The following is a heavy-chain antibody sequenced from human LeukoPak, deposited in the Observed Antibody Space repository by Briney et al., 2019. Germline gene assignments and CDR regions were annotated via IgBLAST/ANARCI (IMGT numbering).Heavy chain of an antibody. J-gene: IGHJ4*02. CDR1: GFTVSSNY. D-gene: IGHD3-22*01. CDR3: ARGGRYYDSSSDY. Sequence: GGSLRLSCAASGFTVSSNYMSWVRQAPGKGLEWVSVIYSGGSTYYADSVKGRFTISRDNSKNTLYLQMNSLRAEDTAVYYCARGGRYYDSSSDYWGQGTLVTVSS. CDR2: IYSGGST. V-gene: IGHV3-53*01.